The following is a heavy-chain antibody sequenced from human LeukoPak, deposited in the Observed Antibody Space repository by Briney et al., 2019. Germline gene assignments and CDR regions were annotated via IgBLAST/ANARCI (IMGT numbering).Heavy chain of an antibody. Sequence: PSETLSLTCTVSGGSISTFYWTWIRQPAGKGLEWIGRINNSGSTNYNPSLRSRVSMSVDRSKNQFSVTLSSVTAADTAVYFGAREGGDPRWLDPWGQGTLVTVSS. CDR3: AREGGDPRWLDP. V-gene: IGHV4-4*07. CDR1: GGSISTFY. D-gene: IGHD6-25*01. J-gene: IGHJ5*02. CDR2: INNSGST.